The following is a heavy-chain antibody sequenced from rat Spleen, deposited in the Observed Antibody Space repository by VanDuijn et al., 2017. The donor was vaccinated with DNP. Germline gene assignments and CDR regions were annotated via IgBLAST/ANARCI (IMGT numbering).Heavy chain of an antibody. J-gene: IGHJ3*01. V-gene: IGHV2-77*01. D-gene: IGHD1-2*01. Sequence: QVQMKETGPGLVQTPQTLSVTCTVSGFSLTSYGVHWVRQARGKGLGWMGVIWNTGGTRYNSVLKSRLSISKDTSKSQFFLKRNSLHTEDTAIYFCASGTATCFAYWGQGTLVTVSS. CDR1: GFSLTSYG. CDR2: IWNTGGT. CDR3: ASGTATCFAY.